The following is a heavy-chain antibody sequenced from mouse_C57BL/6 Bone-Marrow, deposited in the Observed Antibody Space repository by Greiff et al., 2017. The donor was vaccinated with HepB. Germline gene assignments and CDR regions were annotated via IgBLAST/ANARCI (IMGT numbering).Heavy chain of an antibody. CDR2: IYPGDGDT. V-gene: IGHV1-82*01. CDR3: AEDYYGSSPWFAY. D-gene: IGHD1-1*01. Sequence: QVQLQQSGPELVQPGASVKISCKASGYAFSSSCMNWVKQRPGKGLEWIGRIYPGDGDTNYHGKFKGKATLTAGTSSSTAYMQLSSLTSEAAAVYFCAEDYYGSSPWFAYWGQGTLVTVSA. J-gene: IGHJ3*01. CDR1: GYAFSSSC.